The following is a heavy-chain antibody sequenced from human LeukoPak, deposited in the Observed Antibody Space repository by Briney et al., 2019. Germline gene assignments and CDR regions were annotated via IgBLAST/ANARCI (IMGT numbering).Heavy chain of an antibody. CDR2: INHSGST. V-gene: IGHV4-34*01. J-gene: IGHJ4*02. Sequence: SETLSLTCAVYGGSFSGYYWSWIRQPPGKGLEWIGEINHSGSTNYNPSLTSRVTISVDASKNKFSLTLSSVTAADPAVYFCARAGLRYFAWLLDDGIDYWGQGTLVTVSS. CDR3: ARAGLRYFAWLLDDGIDY. D-gene: IGHD3-9*01. CDR1: GGSFSGYY.